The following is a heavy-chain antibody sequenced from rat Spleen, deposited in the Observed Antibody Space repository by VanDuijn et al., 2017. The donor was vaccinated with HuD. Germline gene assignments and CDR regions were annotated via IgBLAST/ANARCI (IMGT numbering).Heavy chain of an antibody. Sequence: EVQLVESGGGLVQPGGSLKLSCAASGFTFSDYFMAWVRQAPTKGLEWVASISYDGGGTYYRDSVKGRFTISRDNAKDTGYLHMNNLRSEDTAMYYCTGGGHSALNWFAYWGQGTLVTVSS. D-gene: IGHD3-3*01. CDR1: GFTFSDYF. CDR3: TGGGHSALNWFAY. CDR2: ISYDGGGT. V-gene: IGHV5-20*01. J-gene: IGHJ3*01.